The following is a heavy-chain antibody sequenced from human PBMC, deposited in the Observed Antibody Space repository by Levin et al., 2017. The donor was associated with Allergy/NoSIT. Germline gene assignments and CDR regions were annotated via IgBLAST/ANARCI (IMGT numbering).Heavy chain of an antibody. CDR3: ARQIGSGMYFFDY. V-gene: IGHV3-23*01. CDR2: ISSNTYGT. J-gene: IGHJ4*02. Sequence: GGSLRLSCAASGFTFSSYAMSWVRQAPGRGLEWVSTISSNTYGTYYADSAKGRFTISRDNSKNTLYVQLNSLRADDTALYYCARQIGSGMYFFDYWGQGILVTVST. CDR1: GFTFSSYA. D-gene: IGHD1-14*01.